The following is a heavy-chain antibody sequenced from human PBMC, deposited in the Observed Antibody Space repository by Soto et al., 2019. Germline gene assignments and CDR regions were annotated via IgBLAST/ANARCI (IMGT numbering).Heavy chain of an antibody. J-gene: IGHJ5*02. V-gene: IGHV1-18*01. CDR2: ISTNNGNT. CDR3: AKGYNWNYAFDP. Sequence: QVQLVQSGGEVMKPGASVKVSCKASGYTFTSSGISWVRQAPGQGLEWMGWISTNNGNTKFAQKCQGRVTMTADTSTSTAYMELKRLTSDDTAVYYCAKGYNWNYAFDPWGQGTLVTVSS. D-gene: IGHD1-7*01. CDR1: GYTFTSSG.